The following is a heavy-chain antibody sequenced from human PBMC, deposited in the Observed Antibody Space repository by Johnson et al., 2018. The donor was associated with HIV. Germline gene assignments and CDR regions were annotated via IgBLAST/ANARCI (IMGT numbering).Heavy chain of an antibody. V-gene: IGHV3-23*04. D-gene: IGHD5-12*01. Sequence: VQLVESGGGVVQPGRSLRLSCAASGFTFSSYAMHWVRQGPGKGLEWVSGISDSGSGTYYADSVKGRFTISRDNSKNTLYLQMNSLRAEDTAVYYCARELTYSGYDVYAFDIWCQGTMVTVSS. CDR1: GFTFSSYA. CDR3: ARELTYSGYDVYAFDI. CDR2: ISDSGSGT. J-gene: IGHJ3*02.